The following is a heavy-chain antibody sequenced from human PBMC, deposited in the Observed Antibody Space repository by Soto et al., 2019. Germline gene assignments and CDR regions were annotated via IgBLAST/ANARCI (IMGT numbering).Heavy chain of an antibody. CDR1: GYTFTSYG. CDR3: ARDMVGCYYVKGDY. V-gene: IGHV1-18*01. CDR2: TSTYSGNT. D-gene: IGHD3-10*02. J-gene: IGHJ4*02. Sequence: QVQLVQSGGEVKKPGASVKVSCKTSGYTFTSYGISWVRQAPGQGLEWMGWTSTYSGNTEYAQKIQGRVTMTTDTLKNTADMELRSLRSDDTAVYYCARDMVGCYYVKGDYWGQGTLVTVSS.